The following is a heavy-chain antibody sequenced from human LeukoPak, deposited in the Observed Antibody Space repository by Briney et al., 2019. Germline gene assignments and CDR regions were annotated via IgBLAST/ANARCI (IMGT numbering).Heavy chain of an antibody. D-gene: IGHD6-6*01. V-gene: IGHV1-46*01. J-gene: IGHJ3*02. CDR1: GYTFTSYY. CDR2: INPSGGST. Sequence: ASVKVSCKASGYTFTSYYMHWVRQAPGQGLEWMGIINPSGGSTSYAQKFQGRVTMTRDMSTSTVYMELSSLRSEDTAVYYCARDPSIAARSPPRTNVAFDIWGQGTMVTVSS. CDR3: ARDPSIAARSPPRTNVAFDI.